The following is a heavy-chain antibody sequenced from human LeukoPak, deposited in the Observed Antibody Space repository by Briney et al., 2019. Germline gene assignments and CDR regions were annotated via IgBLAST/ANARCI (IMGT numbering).Heavy chain of an antibody. D-gene: IGHD4-17*01. CDR3: ARERDGDYYYYYGMDV. CDR2: ISYDGSNK. CDR1: GFTFSSYA. V-gene: IGHV3-30*04. J-gene: IGHJ6*02. Sequence: PGGSLRLSCAASGFTFSSYAMHWVRQAPGKGLEWVAVISYDGSNKYYADSVKGRFTISRDNSKNTLYLQMNSLRAEDTAVYYCARERDGDYYYYYGMDVWGQGTTVTVSS.